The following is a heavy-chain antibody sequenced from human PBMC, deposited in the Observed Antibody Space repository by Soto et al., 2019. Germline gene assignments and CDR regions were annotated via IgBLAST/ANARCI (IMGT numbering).Heavy chain of an antibody. D-gene: IGHD3-9*01. J-gene: IGHJ5*02. CDR1: GFSFSSYW. V-gene: IGHV3-7*01. CDR3: ARERLRHSFDP. CDR2: IKQDGSQK. Sequence: GGSLRLSCAASGFSFSSYWMSWVRQAPGEGLEWVANIKQDGSQKWYVDSVKGRFTISRDNAKMSLLLQMNSLRVDDTAVYYCARERLRHSFDPWGQGTPVTVSS.